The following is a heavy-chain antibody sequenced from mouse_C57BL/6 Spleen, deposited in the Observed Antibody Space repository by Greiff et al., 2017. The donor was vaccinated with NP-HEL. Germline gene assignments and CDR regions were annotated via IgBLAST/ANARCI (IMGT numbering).Heavy chain of an antibody. V-gene: IGHV2-4*01. Sequence: QVQLQQSGPGLVQPSQSLSITCTVSGFSLTSYGVHWVRQPPGKGLEWLGVIWRGGSTDYNAAFISRLSISKDNSKSQVFFKMNSLQADDTAIYYCAKKPFAYWGQGTLVTVSA. CDR3: AKKPFAY. CDR2: IWRGGST. CDR1: GFSLTSYG. J-gene: IGHJ3*01.